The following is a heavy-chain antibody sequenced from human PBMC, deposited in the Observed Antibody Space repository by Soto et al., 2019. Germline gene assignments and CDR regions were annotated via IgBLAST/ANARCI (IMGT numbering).Heavy chain of an antibody. D-gene: IGHD6-13*01. Sequence: XXTLSLTFAVYGGSFSGYYWRWIRQPPGKGLEWIGEINHSGSTNYNPSLKSRVTISVDTSKNQFSLKLSSVTAADTAVYYCARGIAAAGTAFDYWGQGTLVTVSS. J-gene: IGHJ4*02. CDR1: GGSFSGYY. CDR3: ARGIAAAGTAFDY. V-gene: IGHV4-34*01. CDR2: INHSGST.